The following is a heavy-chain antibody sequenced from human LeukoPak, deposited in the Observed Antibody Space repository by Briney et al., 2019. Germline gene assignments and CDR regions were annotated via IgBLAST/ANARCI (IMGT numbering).Heavy chain of an antibody. CDR3: ARDPGYYDSSGYSSENFYHYYMDV. D-gene: IGHD3-22*01. CDR2: INPSGGST. Sequence: ASVKASCKASGYIFTTYYIHWVRQAPGQGLQWMGIINPSGGSTTYAQKFQGRITMTRDMSTTTVYMELSSLTSEDTAVYYCARDPGYYDSSGYSSENFYHYYMDVWGKGTTVTISS. J-gene: IGHJ6*03. CDR1: GYIFTTYY. V-gene: IGHV1-46*01.